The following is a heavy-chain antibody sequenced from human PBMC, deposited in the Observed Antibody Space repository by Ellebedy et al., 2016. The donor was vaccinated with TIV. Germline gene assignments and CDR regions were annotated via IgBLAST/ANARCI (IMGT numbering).Heavy chain of an antibody. V-gene: IGHV1-46*01. CDR1: GHTSTIYY. J-gene: IGHJ5*02. CDR2: VSLTGVST. D-gene: IGHD5-24*01. CDR3: VRDFRGNNWFDP. Sequence: AASVKVSCKASGHTSTIYYMHWVRQARGQGLEWMGIVSLTGVSTSYAQKFQGRITMTGDTSTSTVYMELSSLRSEDTAVYYCVRDFRGNNWFDPWGQGTLVTVSS.